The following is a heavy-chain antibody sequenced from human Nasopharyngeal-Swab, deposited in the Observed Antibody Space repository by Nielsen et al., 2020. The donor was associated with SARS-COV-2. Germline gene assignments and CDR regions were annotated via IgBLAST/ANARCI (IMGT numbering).Heavy chain of an antibody. Sequence: GESLKISCAASGFTFSSYWMHWVRQAPGKGPVWVSRINRDGSSTSYADSVKGRFTSSRDNAKNTLYLQMNSLRAEDTAVYYCARVKYDSSGYYYSGSDYWGQGTLVTVSS. CDR3: ARVKYDSSGYYYSGSDY. J-gene: IGHJ4*02. CDR2: INRDGSST. D-gene: IGHD3-22*01. V-gene: IGHV3-74*01. CDR1: GFTFSSYW.